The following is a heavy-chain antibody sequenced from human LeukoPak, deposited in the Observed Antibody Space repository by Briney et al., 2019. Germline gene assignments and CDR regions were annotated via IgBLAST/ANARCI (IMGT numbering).Heavy chain of an antibody. D-gene: IGHD2-2*02. Sequence: PSETLSLTHAVCVGSLSTGNWRSLGRQSPGKGLEWIGEIHHNGTANYNPSLKSRVTISADKFQNQFSLKLTSVTAADTAVYYCATAPILRGEGGEHYQYGMEVWGQGTTVTVSS. CDR3: ATAPILRGEGGEHYQYGMEV. V-gene: IGHV4-4*02. CDR1: VGSLSTGNW. J-gene: IGHJ6*02. CDR2: IHHNGTA.